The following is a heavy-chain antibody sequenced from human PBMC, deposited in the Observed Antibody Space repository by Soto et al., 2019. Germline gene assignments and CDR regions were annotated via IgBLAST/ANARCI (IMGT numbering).Heavy chain of an antibody. CDR3: ARDQYDFRSGSYYYAMEV. Sequence: SETLSLTCAVYGGSFSGYYWSWIRQPPGKGLEWIGEINHSGSTNYNPSLKSRVTISVDTSKNQFSLKLSSVTAADTAVYYCARDQYDFRSGSYYYAMEVWGQGTKVTVSS. J-gene: IGHJ6*02. CDR2: INHSGST. CDR1: GGSFSGYY. D-gene: IGHD3-3*01. V-gene: IGHV4-34*01.